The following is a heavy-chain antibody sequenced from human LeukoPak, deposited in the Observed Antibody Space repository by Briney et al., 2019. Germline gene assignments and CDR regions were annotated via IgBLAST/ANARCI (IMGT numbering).Heavy chain of an antibody. CDR3: AREWGPNYVQGWFDP. V-gene: IGHV1-2*02. CDR1: GYTFSDFY. CDR2: INPKTGGT. J-gene: IGHJ5*02. Sequence: ASLKISCKTSGYTFSDFYIHWVRQAPGQGLEWMGWINPKTGGTTYSQKFKGRVTMTRDTSLNTAHMEVTGLTFGDTAVYYCAREWGPNYVQGWFDPWGQGTLVSVSS. D-gene: IGHD3-10*02.